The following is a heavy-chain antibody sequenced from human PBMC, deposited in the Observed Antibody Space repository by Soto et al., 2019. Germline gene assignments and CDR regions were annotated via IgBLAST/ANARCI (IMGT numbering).Heavy chain of an antibody. CDR1: SFTFSSYS. V-gene: IGHV3-30-3*01. D-gene: IGHD3-22*01. Sequence: SLRLSCAASSFTFSSYSMHWVRQAPGKGLEWVAVISYDGSNKYYADSVKGRFTISRDNSKNTLYLQMNSLRAEDTAVYYCARDQDPMIAVVISLAFDICGQATMVTVSS. CDR3: ARDQDPMIAVVISLAFDI. CDR2: ISYDGSNK. J-gene: IGHJ3*02.